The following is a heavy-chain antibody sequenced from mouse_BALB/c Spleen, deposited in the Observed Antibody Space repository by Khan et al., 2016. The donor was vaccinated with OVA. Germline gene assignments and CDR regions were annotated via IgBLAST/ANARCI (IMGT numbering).Heavy chain of an antibody. CDR3: ASHLTGSFAY. J-gene: IGHJ3*01. CDR1: GFTFSSYG. D-gene: IGHD4-1*01. Sequence: EVELVESGGDLVKPGGSLKLSCAVSGFTFSSYGMSWVRQTPDKRLEWVATISSAGDYTFYPDNVKGRFTISRDNAKNTLYLQVSSLKSEDTAMYYCASHLTGSFAYWGQGTLVTVSA. CDR2: ISSAGDYT. V-gene: IGHV5-6*01.